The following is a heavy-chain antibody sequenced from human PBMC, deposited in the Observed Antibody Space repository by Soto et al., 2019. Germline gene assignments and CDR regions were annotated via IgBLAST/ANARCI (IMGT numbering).Heavy chain of an antibody. J-gene: IGHJ6*02. D-gene: IGHD3-16*01. Sequence: EVQLVESGGGLVLPGGSLRLSCAASGFTFSRYWMHWVRQAPGKGLVWVSRISSYGSDTHYADSVKGRFTISRDNAKNTLYLQMTSLRADATAVYYCASNYAYAEGYYWYGIDVWGQGTTVTVSS. CDR1: GFTFSRYW. V-gene: IGHV3-74*01. CDR3: ASNYAYAEGYYWYGIDV. CDR2: ISSYGSDT.